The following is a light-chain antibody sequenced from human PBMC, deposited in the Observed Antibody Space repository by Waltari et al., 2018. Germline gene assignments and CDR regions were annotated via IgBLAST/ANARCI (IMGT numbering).Light chain of an antibody. CDR3: QQSYSTPHT. CDR1: QGIGTY. CDR2: GAS. V-gene: IGKV1-39*01. Sequence: DIQMTQSPSSLSASVGDRVTITCRASQGIGTYLHWYQQKPGKAPKLLIYGASSLQSGVPSRFSGSGSGTDFTLTITSLQPEDVATYYCQQSYSTPHTFGQGTKLQIK. J-gene: IGKJ2*01.